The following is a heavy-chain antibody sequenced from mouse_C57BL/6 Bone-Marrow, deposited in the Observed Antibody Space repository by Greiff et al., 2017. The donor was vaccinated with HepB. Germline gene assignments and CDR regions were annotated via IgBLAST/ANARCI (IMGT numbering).Heavy chain of an antibody. CDR3: ARRGAITTVDY. Sequence: VQLQESGAELVRPGTSVKVSCKASGYAFTNYLIEWVKQRPGQGLEWIGVINPGSGGTNYNEKFKGKATLTAAKSSSTAYMQLSSLTSEDSAVYFCARRGAITTVDYWGQGTTLTVSS. D-gene: IGHD1-1*01. CDR2: INPGSGGT. V-gene: IGHV1-54*01. J-gene: IGHJ2*01. CDR1: GYAFTNYL.